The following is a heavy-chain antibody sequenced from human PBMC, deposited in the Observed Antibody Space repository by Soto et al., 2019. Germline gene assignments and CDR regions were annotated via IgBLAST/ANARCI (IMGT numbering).Heavy chain of an antibody. D-gene: IGHD5-18*01. CDR2: ISAYNGNT. CDR3: ARVGGYSYGFHYYYGMDV. J-gene: IGHJ6*02. Sequence: ASVKVSCKASGYTFTSYGISWVRQAPGQGLEWMGWISAYNGNTNYAQKLQGRVTMTTDTSTSTAYMELRSLRSGDTAVYYCARVGGYSYGFHYYYGMDVWGQGTTVTVSS. V-gene: IGHV1-18*01. CDR1: GYTFTSYG.